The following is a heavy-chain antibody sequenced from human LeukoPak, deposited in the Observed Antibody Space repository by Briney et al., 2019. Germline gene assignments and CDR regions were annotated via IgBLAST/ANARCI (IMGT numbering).Heavy chain of an antibody. J-gene: IGHJ4*02. D-gene: IGHD6-19*01. Sequence: PGGSLRLSCAASGFTFSSYEMNWVRQAPGKGLDWVSYITSGGSTIYYADSVKGRFTISRDNAKNSLYLQMNGLRVEDTAVYYCARIKRGNSGPNYWGQGTLVTVSS. CDR1: GFTFSSYE. V-gene: IGHV3-48*03. CDR2: ITSGGSTI. CDR3: ARIKRGNSGPNY.